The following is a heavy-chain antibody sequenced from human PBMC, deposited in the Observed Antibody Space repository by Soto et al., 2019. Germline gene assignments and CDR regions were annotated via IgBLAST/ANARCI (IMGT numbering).Heavy chain of an antibody. V-gene: IGHV1-3*01. CDR1: GYTFTSYA. D-gene: IGHD6-19*01. CDR2: INAGNGNT. J-gene: IGHJ6*02. CDR3: ARYKAVAGTVYGMDV. Sequence: ASVKVSCKASGYTFTSYAMHWVRQAPGQRLEWMGWINAGNGNTKYSQKFQGRVTITRDTSASTAYMELSSLRSEDTAVYYCARYKAVAGTVYGMDVWGQGTTVTV.